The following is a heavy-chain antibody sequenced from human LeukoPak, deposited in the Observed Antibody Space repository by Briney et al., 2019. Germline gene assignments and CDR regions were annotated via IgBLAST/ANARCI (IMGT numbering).Heavy chain of an antibody. CDR3: ARERFDLGFGAFDI. Sequence: PGGSLRLSCAASGFTFSDYSMHWVRQAPGKGLNWVAFIRYDGNNKYYTDSVKGRFTISRDNSKNTLYLQMNSLRAEDTAVYYCARERFDLGFGAFDIWGQGTMVTVSS. D-gene: IGHD3-3*01. CDR1: GFTFSDYS. J-gene: IGHJ3*02. V-gene: IGHV3-30*02. CDR2: IRYDGNNK.